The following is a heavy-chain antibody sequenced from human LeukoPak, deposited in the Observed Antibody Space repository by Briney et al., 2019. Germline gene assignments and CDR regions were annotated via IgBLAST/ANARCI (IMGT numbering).Heavy chain of an antibody. D-gene: IGHD3-10*01. CDR1: GFTFDDYT. CDR2: ISWNSGTI. Sequence: GGSLRLSCAASGFTFDDYTMHWVRQAPGKGLEWVSGISWNSGTIGYADSVKGRFTISRDNAKNSLYLQMNSLRAEDTALYYCAKDFRASSGYFDYWGQGTLVTVSS. V-gene: IGHV3-9*01. CDR3: AKDFRASSGYFDY. J-gene: IGHJ4*02.